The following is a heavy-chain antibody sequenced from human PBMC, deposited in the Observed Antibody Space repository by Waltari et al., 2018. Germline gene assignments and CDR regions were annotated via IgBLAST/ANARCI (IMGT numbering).Heavy chain of an antibody. Sequence: QVQLQESGPGLVKPSETLSLTCTVSGGSISSYYWSWIRQPPGKGLEWIGYIYYSGSTNYTPSRKSRVTISVDTSKNQFSLKLSSVTAADTAVYYCARAGAAYSSGWLVYWGQGTLVTVSS. J-gene: IGHJ4*02. CDR2: IYYSGST. V-gene: IGHV4-59*01. CDR3: ARAGAAYSSGWLVY. D-gene: IGHD6-19*01. CDR1: GGSISSYY.